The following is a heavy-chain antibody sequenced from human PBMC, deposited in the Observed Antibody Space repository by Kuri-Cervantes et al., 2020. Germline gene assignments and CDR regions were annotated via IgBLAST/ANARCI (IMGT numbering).Heavy chain of an antibody. CDR2: ISYDGSNK. J-gene: IGHJ6*02. CDR1: GFTLSSYA. CDR3: AKDSSSSWSGYYYYYYGMDV. V-gene: IGHV3-30-3*01. D-gene: IGHD6-13*01. Sequence: GESLKISCAASGFTLSSYAMHWVRQAPGKGLEWVAVISYDGSNKYYADSVKGRFTISRDNSKNTLYLQMNSLRAEDTAVYYCAKDSSSSWSGYYYYYYGMDVWGQGTTVTVSS.